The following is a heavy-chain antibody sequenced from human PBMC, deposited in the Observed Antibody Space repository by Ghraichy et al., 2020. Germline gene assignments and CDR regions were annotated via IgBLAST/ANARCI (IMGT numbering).Heavy chain of an antibody. Sequence: SEPLSLTCVVYGESFSDYYWSWIRQSPGKGSEWIGEINHSGSTNYNPSLKSRVTISVDTSKNQFSLKLRSVTAADTAVYYCVRNRLQMRFDPWGQGTLVTVSS. V-gene: IGHV4-34*01. CDR1: GESFSDYY. CDR2: INHSGST. D-gene: IGHD5-12*01. CDR3: VRNRLQMRFDP. J-gene: IGHJ5*02.